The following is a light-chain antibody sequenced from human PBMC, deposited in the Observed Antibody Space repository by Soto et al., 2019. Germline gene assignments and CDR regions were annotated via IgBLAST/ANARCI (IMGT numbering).Light chain of an antibody. J-gene: IGKJ1*01. CDR1: QSVSGRF. CDR3: QRYGNSPWT. CDR2: GAS. Sequence: EIVWTQSPGTLSLSPGERATLSCRASQSVSGRFLACYQQTPGQAPRLLIYGASSRASVIPDRFSGSGSGTYFYLTISRLEPEDFAVYYCQRYGNSPWTFGQGNKVEIK. V-gene: IGKV3-20*01.